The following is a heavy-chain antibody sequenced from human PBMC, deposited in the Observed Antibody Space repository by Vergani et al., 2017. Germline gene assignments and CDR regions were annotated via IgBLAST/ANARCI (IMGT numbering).Heavy chain of an antibody. J-gene: IGHJ6*02. CDR2: ISSSSSYI. CDR3: AREVRDCSGGSCYSAYYYYGMDV. Sequence: EVQLVESGGGLIQPGGSLRLSCAASGFTFSSYSMNWVRQAPGKGLEWVSSISSSSSYIYYADSVKGRFTISRDNAKNSLYLQMNSLRAEDTAVYYCAREVRDCSGGSCYSAYYYYGMDVWGQGTTVTVSS. CDR1: GFTFSSYS. V-gene: IGHV3-21*01. D-gene: IGHD2-15*01.